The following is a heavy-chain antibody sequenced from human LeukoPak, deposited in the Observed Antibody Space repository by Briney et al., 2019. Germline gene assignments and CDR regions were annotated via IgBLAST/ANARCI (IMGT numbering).Heavy chain of an antibody. V-gene: IGHV3-48*04. D-gene: IGHD2-15*01. CDR3: ARDLGGWYFDY. CDR2: ISSGSGTI. J-gene: IGHJ4*02. CDR1: GFSFSSYS. Sequence: GGSLRLSCAASGFSFSSYSMNWVRQAPGKGLEYVSYISSGSGTIYYADSVQGRFTISRGNAKNSLYLQMNSLSAEDTAVYYCARDLGGWYFDYWGQGTLVTVSS.